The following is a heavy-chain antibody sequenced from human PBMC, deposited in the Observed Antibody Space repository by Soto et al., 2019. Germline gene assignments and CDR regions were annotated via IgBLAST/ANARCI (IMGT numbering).Heavy chain of an antibody. CDR1: GFTFTSSA. V-gene: IGHV1-58*01. J-gene: IGHJ6*02. CDR3: AAGEPLDFWSGYYSYYYYGMDV. CDR2: IVVGSGNT. Sequence: SVNVSCKASGFTFTSSAVQWVRQARGQRLEWIGWIVVGSGNTNYAQKFQERVTITRDMSTSTAYMELSSLRSEDTAVYYCAAGEPLDFWSGYYSYYYYGMDVWGQGTTVTVSS. D-gene: IGHD3-3*01.